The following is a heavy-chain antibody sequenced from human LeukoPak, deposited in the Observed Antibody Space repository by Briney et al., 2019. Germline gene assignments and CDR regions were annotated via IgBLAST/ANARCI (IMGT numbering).Heavy chain of an antibody. CDR3: AKGFTYYYDNSGYFDY. D-gene: IGHD3-22*01. CDR2: ISGSGGST. V-gene: IGHV3-23*01. J-gene: IGHJ4*02. CDR1: GFTFSSYA. Sequence: PGGSLRLSSAASGFTFSSYAMSCVRQAPGKGLEWVSAISGSGGSTYYADSVKGRFTISRDNSKNTLYLQMNSLRAEDTAVYYCAKGFTYYYDNSGYFDYWGQGTLVTVSS.